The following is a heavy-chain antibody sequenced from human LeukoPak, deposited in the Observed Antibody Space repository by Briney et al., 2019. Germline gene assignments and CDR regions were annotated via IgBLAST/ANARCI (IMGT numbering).Heavy chain of an antibody. CDR1: GFTFSSYS. J-gene: IGHJ6*02. D-gene: IGHD6-19*01. V-gene: IGHV3-21*01. CDR2: ISSSSSYI. Sequence: GRSLRLSCAASGFTFSSYSMNWVRQAPGKGLEWVSSISSSSSYIYYADSVKGRFTISRDNAKNSLYLQMNSLRAEDTAVYYCARAPFTGAVAGGYYYYGMDVWGQGTTVTVSS. CDR3: ARAPFTGAVAGGYYYYGMDV.